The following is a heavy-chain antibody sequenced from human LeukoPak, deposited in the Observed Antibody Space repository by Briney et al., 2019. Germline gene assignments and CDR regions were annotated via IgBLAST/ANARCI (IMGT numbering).Heavy chain of an antibody. CDR3: ARRFLFEFWSGYDGWFDS. Sequence: SETLSLTCTVSDGSISSSSYYWGWIRQPPGKGLEWIGSIYYSGSTYYNPSLKSRVTISVDTSKNQFSLKLSSVTAADTAVYYCARRFLFEFWSGYDGWFDSWGQGTLVTVSS. V-gene: IGHV4-39*01. D-gene: IGHD3-3*01. CDR1: DGSISSSSYY. CDR2: IYYSGST. J-gene: IGHJ5*01.